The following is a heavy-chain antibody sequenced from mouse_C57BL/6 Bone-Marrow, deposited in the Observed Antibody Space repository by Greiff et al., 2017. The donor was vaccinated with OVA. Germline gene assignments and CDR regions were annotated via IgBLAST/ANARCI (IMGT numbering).Heavy chain of an antibody. V-gene: IGHV5-9-1*02. CDR3: TREDYCYAMDY. J-gene: IGHJ4*01. D-gene: IGHD2-13*01. Sequence: EVQGVESGEGLVKPGGSLKLSCAASGFTFSSYAMSWVRQTPEKRLEWVAYISSGGDYIYYADTVKGRFTIARDNARNTLYLQMSSLKSEDTAMYYCTREDYCYAMDYWGQGTSVTVSS. CDR1: GFTFSSYA. CDR2: ISSGGDYI.